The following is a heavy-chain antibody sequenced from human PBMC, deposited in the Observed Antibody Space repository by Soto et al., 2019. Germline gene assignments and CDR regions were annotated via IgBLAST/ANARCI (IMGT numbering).Heavy chain of an antibody. CDR1: GYSFTGYW. CDR2: IDPSDSYT. Sequence: GESLKISCKGSGYSFTGYWISWVRQMPGKGLEWMGRIDPSDSYTNYSPSFQGHVTISADKSISTAYLQWSSLKASDTAMYYCARTLPYSSSSGWFDPWGQGTLVTVSS. D-gene: IGHD6-6*01. V-gene: IGHV5-10-1*01. CDR3: ARTLPYSSSSGWFDP. J-gene: IGHJ5*02.